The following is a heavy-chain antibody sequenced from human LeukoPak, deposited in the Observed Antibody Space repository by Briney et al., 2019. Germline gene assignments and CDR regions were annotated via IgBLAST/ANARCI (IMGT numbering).Heavy chain of an antibody. CDR1: GGSISSSSYY. J-gene: IGHJ6*02. CDR3: ARLGLEQWRHGMDV. Sequence: SETLSLTCTVSGGSISSSSYYWSWIRQPPGKGLEWIGEINHSGSTNYNPSLKSRVTISVDTSKNQFSLKLSSVTAADTAVYYCARLGLEQWRHGMDVWGQGTTVTVSS. D-gene: IGHD6-19*01. V-gene: IGHV4-39*07. CDR2: INHSGST.